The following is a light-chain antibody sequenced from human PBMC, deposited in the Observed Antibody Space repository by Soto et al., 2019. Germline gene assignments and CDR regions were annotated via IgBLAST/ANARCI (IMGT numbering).Light chain of an antibody. Sequence: IVLTQSPSSLSASVGDRVTITCRASQSITYWLAWYQQKPGRAPKLLIYDVFNLQSGVPSRFSGSGSGTEFTLTISSLQPDDSATYYCQQYHSFSFTFGQGTKLEIK. V-gene: IGKV1-5*01. CDR2: DVF. CDR1: QSITYW. CDR3: QQYHSFSFT. J-gene: IGKJ2*01.